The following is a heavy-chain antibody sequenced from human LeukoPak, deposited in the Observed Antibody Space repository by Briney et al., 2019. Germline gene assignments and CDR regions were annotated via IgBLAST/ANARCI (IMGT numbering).Heavy chain of an antibody. CDR2: ISSSGSTI. CDR3: VRGYSYGWFDP. J-gene: IGHJ5*02. V-gene: IGHV3-48*04. D-gene: IGHD5-18*01. Sequence: GGSLRLSCAASGFSFSTYSMNWVRQAPGKGLEWVSYISSSGSTIYYADSVKGRFTISRDNAKNSLYLQMNSLRAEDTAVYYCVRGYSYGWFDPWGQGTLVTVSS. CDR1: GFSFSTYS.